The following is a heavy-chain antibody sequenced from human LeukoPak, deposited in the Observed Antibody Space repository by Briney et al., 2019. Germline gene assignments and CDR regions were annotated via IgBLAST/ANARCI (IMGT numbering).Heavy chain of an antibody. CDR3: ATSESGRSWDWFAP. CDR1: GYTFTSYG. V-gene: IGHV1-69*05. J-gene: IGHJ5*02. D-gene: IGHD3-10*01. Sequence: SVKVSCKASGYTFTSYGISWVRQAPGQGLEWMGGIIPIFGTANYAQKFQGRVTITTDESTSTAYMELSDLRSDDTAVYYCATSESGRSWDWFAPWGQGTLVTVSS. CDR2: IIPIFGTA.